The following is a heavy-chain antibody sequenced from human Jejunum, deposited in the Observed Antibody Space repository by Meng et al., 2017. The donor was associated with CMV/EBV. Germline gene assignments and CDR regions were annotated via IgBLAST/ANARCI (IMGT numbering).Heavy chain of an antibody. CDR3: ARPQADNGNLGGYYLDY. V-gene: IGHV5-51*01. CDR1: FSPFW. J-gene: IGHJ4*02. Sequence: FSPFWIGWVRQTPGKGLEWMGIIYPGDSDTRYSPSFQGQVTMSVDKSINTAYLQWSSLKASDTAVYYCARPQADNGNLGGYYLDYWGQGTLVTVSS. CDR2: IYPGDSDT. D-gene: IGHD4-23*01.